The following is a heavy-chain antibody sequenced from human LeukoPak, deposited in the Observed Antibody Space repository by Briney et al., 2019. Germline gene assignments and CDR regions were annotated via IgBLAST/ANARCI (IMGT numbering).Heavy chain of an antibody. CDR1: GVTFSDYY. D-gene: IGHD3-10*01. CDR3: ARHRTSRRFGELFDAFDI. Sequence: GGSLRLSCAVSGVTFSDYYMSWIRQAPGKGLEWVSCISSSGSTTYYADSVTGRFTISRENAKNSLYLQMNSLTAEDSAVYYCARHRTSRRFGELFDAFDIWGQGTMVSVSS. CDR2: ISSSGSTT. V-gene: IGHV3-11*01. J-gene: IGHJ3*02.